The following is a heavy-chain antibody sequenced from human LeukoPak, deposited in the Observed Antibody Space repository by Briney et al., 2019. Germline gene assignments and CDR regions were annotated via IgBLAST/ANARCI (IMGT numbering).Heavy chain of an antibody. CDR1: GGSISSSSYY. V-gene: IGHV4-39*07. J-gene: IGHJ4*02. CDR3: ARSTYYDFWSGYLAYFDY. CDR2: IYYSGST. D-gene: IGHD3-3*01. Sequence: PSETLSLTCTVSGGSISSSSYYWGWIRQPPGKGLEWIGSIYYSGSTNYNPSLKSRVTISVDTSKNQFSLKLSSVTAADTAVYYCARSTYYDFWSGYLAYFDYWGQGTLVTVSS.